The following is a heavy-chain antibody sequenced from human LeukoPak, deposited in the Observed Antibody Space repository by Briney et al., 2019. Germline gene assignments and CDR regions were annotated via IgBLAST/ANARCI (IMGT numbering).Heavy chain of an antibody. CDR2: IYHSGGT. CDR1: GGSISSGGYS. D-gene: IGHD6-13*01. Sequence: PSETLSLTCAVSGGSISSGGYSWSWIRQPPGKGLEWIGYIYHSGGTYYNPSLKSRVTISVDRSKNQFSLKLSSVTAADTAVYYCASSSYSSSWYSTGWFDPWGQGTLVTVSS. V-gene: IGHV4-30-2*01. CDR3: ASSSYSSSWYSTGWFDP. J-gene: IGHJ5*02.